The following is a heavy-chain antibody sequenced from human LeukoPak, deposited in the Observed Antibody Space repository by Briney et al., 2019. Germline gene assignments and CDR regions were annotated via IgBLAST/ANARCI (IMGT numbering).Heavy chain of an antibody. Sequence: GGSLRLSCAASGFTFSSYSMNWVRQAPGKGLEWVSSTSSSSSYIYYADSVKGRFTISRDNAKNSLYLQMSSLRAEDTAVYYCARSPGDYYFDYWGQGTLVTVSS. CDR2: TSSSSSYI. CDR1: GFTFSSYS. V-gene: IGHV3-21*01. J-gene: IGHJ4*02. CDR3: ARSPGDYYFDY. D-gene: IGHD3-10*01.